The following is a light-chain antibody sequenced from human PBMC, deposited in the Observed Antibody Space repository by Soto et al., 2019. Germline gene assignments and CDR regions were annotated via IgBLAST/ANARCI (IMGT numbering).Light chain of an antibody. J-gene: IGLJ2*01. CDR3: QAWDSSTVL. CDR1: NLGDRY. V-gene: IGLV3-1*01. CDR2: QDS. Sequence: SYELTQPPSVSVSPGLTANITCSGDNLGDRYTCWYQQKPGQSPVLVIYQDSKRPSGIPERFSGSNSGNTATLTISGTQTMDETDYYCQAWDSSTVLFGGGTKVTVL.